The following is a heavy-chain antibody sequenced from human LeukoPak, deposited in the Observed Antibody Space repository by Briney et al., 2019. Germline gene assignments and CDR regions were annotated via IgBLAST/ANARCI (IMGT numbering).Heavy chain of an antibody. D-gene: IGHD3-16*01. CDR2: ISSSSSTI. CDR1: GFTFSSYS. J-gene: IGHJ4*02. Sequence: GGSLRLSCAASGFTFSSYSMNWVRQAPGKGLEWVSYISSSSSTIYYADSVKGRFTISRDNAKNSLYLQMNSLRAEDTAVYYCARDQHDYVWGSPLGYWGQGTLVTVSS. CDR3: ARDQHDYVWGSPLGY. V-gene: IGHV3-48*01.